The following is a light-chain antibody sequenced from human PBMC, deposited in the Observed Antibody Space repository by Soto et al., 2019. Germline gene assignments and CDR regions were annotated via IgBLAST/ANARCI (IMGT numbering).Light chain of an antibody. CDR3: SSLAGSINLI. CDR1: SSDVGGYNF. J-gene: IGLJ2*01. CDR2: EVN. Sequence: QSVLTQPPSASGSPGQSVTIPCTGTSSDVGGYNFVSWYQQHPGKAPKLMIYEVNKRPSGVPDHFSGSKSGNTASLTVSGLQAEDEADYYCSSLAGSINLIFGGGTKLTVL. V-gene: IGLV2-8*01.